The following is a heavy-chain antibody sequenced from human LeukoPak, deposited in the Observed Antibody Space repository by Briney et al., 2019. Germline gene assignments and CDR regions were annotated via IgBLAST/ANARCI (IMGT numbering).Heavy chain of an antibody. CDR2: INWNGGST. Sequence: GGSLRLSCAASGFTFDDCGMSWVRQAPGKGLELVTGINWNGGSTGYADSVKGRFTVSRDNSKNTLYLQMNGLRAEDTAVYYCAKDRHAPGRYCSSTTCFPFDSWGQGTLVTVSS. D-gene: IGHD2-2*01. CDR3: AKDRHAPGRYCSSTTCFPFDS. CDR1: GFTFDDCG. J-gene: IGHJ5*01. V-gene: IGHV3-20*04.